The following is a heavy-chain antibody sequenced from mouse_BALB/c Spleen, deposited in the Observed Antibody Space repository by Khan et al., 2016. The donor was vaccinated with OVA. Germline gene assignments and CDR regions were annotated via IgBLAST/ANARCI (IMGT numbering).Heavy chain of an antibody. D-gene: IGHD4-1*01. V-gene: IGHV5-17*02. CDR3: AGGNWAY. Sequence: EVQLQESGGGLVQPGGSRKLSCAASGFTFSSFGMHWVRQAPEKGLEWVAYINSGSTTIYYADPVKGRFTISRDNPKNTLFLQMTSLRSEDKAMDYVAGGNWAYWGQGTTLTVSS. CDR1: GFTFSSFG. CDR2: INSGSTTI. J-gene: IGHJ2*01.